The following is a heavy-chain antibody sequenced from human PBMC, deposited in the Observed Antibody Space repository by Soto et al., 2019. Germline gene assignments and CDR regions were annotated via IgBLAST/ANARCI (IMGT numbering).Heavy chain of an antibody. CDR1: GFTFSSYA. CDR3: YSSGNDAFDI. D-gene: IGHD6-19*01. J-gene: IGHJ3*02. CDR2: ISSNGGST. Sequence: HPGGSLRLSCSASGFTFSSYAMHWVRQAPGKGLEYVSAISSNGGSTYYADSVKGRFTISRDNSKNTLYLQMSSLRAEDTDVYYCYSSGNDAFDIWGHGTMVTVS. V-gene: IGHV3-64D*06.